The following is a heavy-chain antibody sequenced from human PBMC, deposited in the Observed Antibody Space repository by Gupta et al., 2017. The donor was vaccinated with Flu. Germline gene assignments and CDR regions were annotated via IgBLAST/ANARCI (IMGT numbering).Heavy chain of an antibody. D-gene: IGHD3-16*01. CDR3: ARGHWGT. CDR2: ISSSGIT. Sequence: CAASGFTLSSYDMSWVRQAPGRGLEWVSFISSSGITYYGDPVRGRFTISRDNAKNSLYLQMSGLRDEDTAVYYCARGHWGTWGQGTLVTVSS. V-gene: IGHV3-48*03. J-gene: IGHJ5*02. CDR1: GFTLSSYD.